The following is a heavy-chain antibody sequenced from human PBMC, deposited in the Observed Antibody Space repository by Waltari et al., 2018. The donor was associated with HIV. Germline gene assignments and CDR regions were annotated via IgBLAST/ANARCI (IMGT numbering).Heavy chain of an antibody. CDR2: IKSKTDGGTT. Sequence: EVQLVESGGGLVKPGGSLRLSCAASGFTFSNAWLSWVRQSPGKGLEWVGRIKSKTDGGTTDYAAPVKGRFTISRDDSKNTLYLQMNSLKTEDTAVYYCTTDLFFVGYYDFWSGRREWGQGTLVTVSS. V-gene: IGHV3-15*01. J-gene: IGHJ4*02. CDR1: GFTFSNAW. D-gene: IGHD3-3*01. CDR3: TTDLFFVGYYDFWSGRRE.